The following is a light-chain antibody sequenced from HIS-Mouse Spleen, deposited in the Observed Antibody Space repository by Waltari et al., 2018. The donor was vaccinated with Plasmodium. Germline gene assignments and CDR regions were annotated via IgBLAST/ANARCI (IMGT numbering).Light chain of an antibody. CDR2: GAS. CDR1: QSVSSSY. V-gene: IGKV3-20*01. CDR3: QQYGSSPYT. Sequence: EIVLPQSPGPLSLSPGESATLSCRASQSVSSSYLAWYQQKPGQAPRLLIYGASSRATGIPDRFSGSGSGTDFTLTISRLEPEDFAVYYCQQYGSSPYTFGQGTKLEIK. J-gene: IGKJ2*01.